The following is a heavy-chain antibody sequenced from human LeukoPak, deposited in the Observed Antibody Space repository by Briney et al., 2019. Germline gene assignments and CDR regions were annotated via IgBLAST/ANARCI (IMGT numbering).Heavy chain of an antibody. D-gene: IGHD3-3*01. CDR3: WRAAEGYDHYYYMDV. Sequence: SETLSLTCTVSGGSISSHYWSWIRQPPGKGLEWIGYIYYSGSTNYNPSLKSRVTISVDTSKNQFSLKLSSVTAADPAVYYWWRAAEGYDHYYYMDVWGKGTTVTVSS. J-gene: IGHJ6*03. V-gene: IGHV4-59*11. CDR2: IYYSGST. CDR1: GGSISSHY.